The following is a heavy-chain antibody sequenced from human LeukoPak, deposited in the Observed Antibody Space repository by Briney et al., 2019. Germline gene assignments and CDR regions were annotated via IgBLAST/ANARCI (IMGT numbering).Heavy chain of an antibody. D-gene: IGHD2-15*01. CDR3: AQLLLRGPTA. J-gene: IGHJ4*02. V-gene: IGHV3-7*01. CDR2: INQVGTET. CDR1: GFTFSSYA. Sequence: GGSLRLSCAASGFTFSSYAMSWVRQAPGKGLEWVANINQVGTETFYVDSVKGRFTISRDNAKNSLYLQMSSLRAEDTAVYYCAQLLLRGPTAWGQGTLVTVSS.